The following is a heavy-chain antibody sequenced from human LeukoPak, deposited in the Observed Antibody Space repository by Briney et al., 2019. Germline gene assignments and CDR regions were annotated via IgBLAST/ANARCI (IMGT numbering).Heavy chain of an antibody. Sequence: GGPLRLSCAAPGLTFSSFAMHWVRQAPGKGLEWVAVISYDGSNKYYADSVKGRFTISRDNSKNTLYLQMNSLRAEDTAVYYCARVYVRWSSGWKPFDYWGQGTLVTVSS. CDR2: ISYDGSNK. J-gene: IGHJ4*02. D-gene: IGHD6-19*01. CDR1: GLTFSSFA. CDR3: ARVYVRWSSGWKPFDY. V-gene: IGHV3-30-3*01.